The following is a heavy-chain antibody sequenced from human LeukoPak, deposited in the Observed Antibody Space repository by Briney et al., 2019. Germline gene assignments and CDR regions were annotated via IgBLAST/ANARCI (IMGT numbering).Heavy chain of an antibody. CDR1: GSTFSSYS. V-gene: IGHV3-21*01. Sequence: GGSLRLSCAASGSTFSSYSMNWVRQAPGKGLEWVSSISSSSSYIYYADSVKGRFTISRDNAKNSLYLQMNSLRAEDTAVYYCASDSSGWYYFDYWGQGTLVTVSS. D-gene: IGHD6-19*01. CDR2: ISSSSSYI. CDR3: ASDSSGWYYFDY. J-gene: IGHJ4*02.